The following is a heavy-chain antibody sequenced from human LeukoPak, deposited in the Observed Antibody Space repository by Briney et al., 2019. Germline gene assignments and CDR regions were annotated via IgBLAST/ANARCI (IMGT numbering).Heavy chain of an antibody. V-gene: IGHV3-23*01. CDR1: GFTFSSYA. D-gene: IGHD3-10*01. J-gene: IGHJ4*02. CDR3: AKARGYYYGSGAFDY. Sequence: PGGSLRLSCAASGFTFSSYAVYWVRQAPGKGLEWVSGIVGSGGSTHYADSVKGRFTISRDNSKYTLNLQMNSLRDEDTAAYYCAKARGYYYGSGAFDYWGQGTLVTVSS. CDR2: IVGSGGST.